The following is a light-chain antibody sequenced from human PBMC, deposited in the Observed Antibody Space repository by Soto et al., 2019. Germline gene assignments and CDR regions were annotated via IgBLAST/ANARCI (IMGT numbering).Light chain of an antibody. CDR1: QGISGR. J-gene: IGKJ1*01. CDR3: QQYNSYST. V-gene: IGKV1-5*01. Sequence: DIQMTQSPSTLSASVGDRVTITCRASQGISGRLAWYRQKPGKAPNLLIYDVSNLESGVPSRFSGTGSGTEFTLTINRLQPDDFATYYCQQYNSYSTFGPGTKV. CDR2: DVS.